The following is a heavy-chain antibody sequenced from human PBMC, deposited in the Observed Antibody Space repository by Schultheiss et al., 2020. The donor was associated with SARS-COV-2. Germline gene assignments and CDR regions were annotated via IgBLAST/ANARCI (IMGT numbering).Heavy chain of an antibody. CDR1: GFTFSTYA. CDR3: AREGPYYDSSGYFDY. CDR2: ITGSGGNT. D-gene: IGHD3-22*01. J-gene: IGHJ4*02. V-gene: IGHV3-23*01. Sequence: GGSLRLSCAASGFTFSTYAMTWVRQSPGKGLDWVSGITGSGGNTYYADSVKGRFTISRDNAKNSLYLQMNSLRAEDTAVYYCAREGPYYDSSGYFDYWGQGTLVTVSS.